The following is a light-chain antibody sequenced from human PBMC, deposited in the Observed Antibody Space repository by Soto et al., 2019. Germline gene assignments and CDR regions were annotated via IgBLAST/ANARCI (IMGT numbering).Light chain of an antibody. Sequence: DTQMTQSPSTLSASVGDRITITCRASQSISSWLAWYQQKPGKAPKLLIYKASTLQSGVPSRFSGSESGTEFTLAISSLQPDDSATYYCQQYNDNWTFGQGTKV. J-gene: IGKJ1*01. V-gene: IGKV1-5*03. CDR1: QSISSW. CDR3: QQYNDNWT. CDR2: KAS.